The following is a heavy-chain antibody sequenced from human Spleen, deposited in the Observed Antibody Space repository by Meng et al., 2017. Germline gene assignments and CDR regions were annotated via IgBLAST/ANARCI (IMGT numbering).Heavy chain of an antibody. CDR1: GGSISRSNHY. CDR2: IFYSGST. V-gene: IGHV4-31*03. D-gene: IGHD3-10*01. CDR3: ARDGKVRGVYDY. J-gene: IGHJ4*02. Sequence: QVQLPEAGPVLVKPSQTLSLTCSVSGGSISRSNHYWTWIRQLPGKGLEWIGNIFYSGSTNSNPSLRSRITMSLDTSKNQFSLKLTSVTAADTAVYYCARDGKVRGVYDYWGQGTLVTVSS.